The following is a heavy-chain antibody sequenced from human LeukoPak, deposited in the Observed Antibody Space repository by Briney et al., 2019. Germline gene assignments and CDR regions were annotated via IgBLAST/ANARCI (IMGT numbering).Heavy chain of an antibody. V-gene: IGHV1-2*02. CDR2: INPNSGDT. CDR1: GYPFTDQF. J-gene: IGHJ4*02. Sequence: ASVKVSCKASGYPFTDQFINWVRQAPGRGLEWMGWINPNSGDTNYEQRFQGRVTMTRDTSISTAYMELSRLRSDDTAVYYCARVGHYDILTGYSSPYYFDYWGQGTLVTVSS. CDR3: ARVGHYDILTGYSSPYYFDY. D-gene: IGHD3-9*01.